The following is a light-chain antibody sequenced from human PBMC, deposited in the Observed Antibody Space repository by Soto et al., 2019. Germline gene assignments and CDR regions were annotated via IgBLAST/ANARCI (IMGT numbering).Light chain of an antibody. J-gene: IGLJ1*01. CDR2: EGN. CDR1: SSDVGSYDL. Sequence: QAALTHPASVSWSPGQAITISCTGTSSDVGSYDLVSWYQQHPGKAPQLIICEGNKRPSGVSNRFSGSKSGNTASLTISGLQAEDEADYYCCSFADHYNYVFGTGTKVTVL. CDR3: CSFADHYNYV. V-gene: IGLV2-23*01.